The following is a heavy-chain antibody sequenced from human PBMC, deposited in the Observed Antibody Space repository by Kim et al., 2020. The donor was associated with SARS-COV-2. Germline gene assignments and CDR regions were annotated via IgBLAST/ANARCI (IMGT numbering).Heavy chain of an antibody. D-gene: IGHD3-10*01. CDR3: ARDTRGFGELFL. CDR2: IYSGGST. CDR1: GFTVSSNY. J-gene: IGHJ4*02. Sequence: GGSLRLSCAASGFTVSSNYMSWVRQAPGKGLEWVSVIYSGGSTYYADSVKGRFTISRDNSKNTLYLQMNSLRAEDTAVYYCARDTRGFGELFLWGQGTLVTVSS. V-gene: IGHV3-66*01.